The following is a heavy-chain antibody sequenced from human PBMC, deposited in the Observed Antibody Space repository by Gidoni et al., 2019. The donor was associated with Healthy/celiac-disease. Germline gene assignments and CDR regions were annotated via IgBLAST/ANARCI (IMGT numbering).Heavy chain of an antibody. CDR1: GRSISSYY. CDR3: ARDRGSGWPYDAFDI. Sequence: QVQLQESGPGLVKPSETLSLTCTVSGRSISSYYWCWIRQPAGKGLEWIGRTYTSGSTNYNPSLKSRVTMSVDTSKNQFSLKLSSVTAADTAVYYCARDRGSGWPYDAFDIWGQGTMVTVSS. D-gene: IGHD6-25*01. CDR2: TYTSGST. V-gene: IGHV4-4*07. J-gene: IGHJ3*02.